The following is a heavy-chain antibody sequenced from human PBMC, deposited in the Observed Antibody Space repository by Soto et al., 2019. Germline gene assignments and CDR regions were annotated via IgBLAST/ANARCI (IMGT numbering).Heavy chain of an antibody. V-gene: IGHV4-34*01. CDR2: INHSGFT. Sequence: ASETLSLTCDVSGGSFTGYYWSWIRQPPGKGLEWIGEINHSGFTNYNPSLTGRVTISLDTSKSQFSLKLSSLTAADTAFYFCARGHGRFAHWGQGTLVTAPQ. J-gene: IGHJ4*02. CDR1: GGSFTGYY. CDR3: ARGHGRFAH.